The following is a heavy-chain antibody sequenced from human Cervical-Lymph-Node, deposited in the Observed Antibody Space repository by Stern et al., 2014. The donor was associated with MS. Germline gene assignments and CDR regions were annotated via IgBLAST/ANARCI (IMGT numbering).Heavy chain of an antibody. CDR3: ARARAGGDYDFWSGYFVDAFDI. D-gene: IGHD3-3*01. J-gene: IGHJ3*02. CDR2: MNPNSGNT. V-gene: IGHV1-8*01. CDR1: GYTFTSYD. Sequence: VQLEESGAEVKKPGASVKVSCKASGYTFTSYDINWVRQATGQGLEWMGWMNPNSGNTGYAQKFQGRVTMTRNTSISTAYMELSSLRSEDTAVYYCARARAGGDYDFWSGYFVDAFDIWGQGTMVTVSS.